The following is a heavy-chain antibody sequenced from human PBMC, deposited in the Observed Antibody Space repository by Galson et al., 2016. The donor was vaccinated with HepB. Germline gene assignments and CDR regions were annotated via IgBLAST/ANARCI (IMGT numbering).Heavy chain of an antibody. V-gene: IGHV3-30*18. D-gene: IGHD6-19*01. J-gene: IGHJ4*02. CDR1: GFTFTSYG. CDR2: ISYDGSST. CDR3: AKDRSDSGCWRTYFDY. Sequence: SLRLSCAASGFTFTSYGMHWVRQAPGKGLEWVAVISYDGSSTYYADSVKGRFTISRDNSKNTLYRQMNSLRAEDTAVYYCAKDRSDSGCWRTYFDYWGQGTLVTVSS.